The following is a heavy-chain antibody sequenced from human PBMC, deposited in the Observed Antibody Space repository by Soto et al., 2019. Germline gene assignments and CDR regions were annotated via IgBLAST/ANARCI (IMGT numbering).Heavy chain of an antibody. J-gene: IGHJ4*02. CDR1: GFTLSDHY. D-gene: IGHD1-26*01. Sequence: EVQLVESGGGLVQPGGSLRLSCVVSGFTLSDHYIDWVRQAPGKGLEWVGRTKNKAQRYTTEYAASVKGRFTISREDSENSVYLQINSLKTEDTAVYYCVRWDSGNPENWGQGTLVSVSS. CDR2: TKNKAQRYTT. CDR3: VRWDSGNPEN. V-gene: IGHV3-72*01.